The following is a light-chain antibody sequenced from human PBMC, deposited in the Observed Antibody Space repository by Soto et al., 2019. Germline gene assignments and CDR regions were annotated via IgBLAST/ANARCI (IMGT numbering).Light chain of an antibody. J-gene: IGKJ4*01. CDR2: WAS. CDR1: QSVLYSANNKNY. V-gene: IGKV4-1*01. Sequence: DIVMTQSPDSLAVSLGERATINCKSSQSVLYSANNKNYLAWYQQKAGQPPKVLIYWASNRESGVPDRFSGSGSVTDFTLTISRLQAEDVAVYYCQQYYISPLTFRGGTKVEIK. CDR3: QQYYISPLT.